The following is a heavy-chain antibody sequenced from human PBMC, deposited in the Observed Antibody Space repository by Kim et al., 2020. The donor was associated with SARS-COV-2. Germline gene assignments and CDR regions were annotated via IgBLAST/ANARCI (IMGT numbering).Heavy chain of an antibody. D-gene: IGHD3-22*01. CDR3: AKDQFKDYYDSSGYHPSDY. J-gene: IGHJ4*02. V-gene: IGHV3-30*02. Sequence: RFTISRYNSKNTLYLQMNSLRAEDTAVYYCAKDQFKDYYDSSGYHPSDYWGQGTLVTVSS.